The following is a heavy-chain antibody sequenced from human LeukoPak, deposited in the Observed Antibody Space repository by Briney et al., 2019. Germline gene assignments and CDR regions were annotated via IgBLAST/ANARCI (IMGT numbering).Heavy chain of an antibody. Sequence: GGSLRLSCAASGFTFSSYWMHWVRQAPGKGLVWVSAISGSGGSTYYADSVKGRFTISRDNSKNTLYLQMNSLRAEDTAVYYCANKYYDSSGYYFRTYAFDIWGQGTMVTVSS. CDR2: ISGSGGST. J-gene: IGHJ3*02. D-gene: IGHD3-22*01. CDR3: ANKYYDSSGYYFRTYAFDI. CDR1: GFTFSSYW. V-gene: IGHV3-23*01.